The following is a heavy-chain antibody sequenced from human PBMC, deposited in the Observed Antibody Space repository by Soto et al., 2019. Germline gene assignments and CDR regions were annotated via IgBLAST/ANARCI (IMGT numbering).Heavy chain of an antibody. CDR3: ARDLWSGYSSSSFYYYGMDV. CDR1: GYTFTSYA. CDR2: INAGNGNT. Sequence: ASVKVSCKASGYTFTSYAVHWVRQAPGQRLEWMGWINAGNGNTKYSQKYQGRVTITRDTSASTAYMELSSLRSEDTAVYYCARDLWSGYSSSSFYYYGMDVWGQGTTVTVSS. D-gene: IGHD6-6*01. J-gene: IGHJ6*02. V-gene: IGHV1-3*01.